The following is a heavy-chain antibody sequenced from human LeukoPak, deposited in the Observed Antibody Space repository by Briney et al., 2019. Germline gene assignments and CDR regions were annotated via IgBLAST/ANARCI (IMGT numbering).Heavy chain of an antibody. CDR2: ISAYNGNT. J-gene: IGHJ3*02. V-gene: IGHV1-18*01. Sequence: ASVKVSCKASGYTFTSYDISWVRQAPGQGLEWMGWISAYNGNTNYAQKLQGRVTMTTDTSTSTAYMELRSLRSDDTAVYYCARTGYCSGGSCYTDDAFDIWGQGTMVTVSS. CDR1: GYTFTSYD. CDR3: ARTGYCSGGSCYTDDAFDI. D-gene: IGHD2-15*01.